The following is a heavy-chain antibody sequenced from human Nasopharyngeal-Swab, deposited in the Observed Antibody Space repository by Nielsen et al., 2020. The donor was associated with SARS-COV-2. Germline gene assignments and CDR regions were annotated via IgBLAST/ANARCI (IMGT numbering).Heavy chain of an antibody. Sequence: SVKVSCKASGFTFTSSAVQWVRQARGQRLEWIGWIVVGSGNTNYAQKFQERVTITRDMSTSTAYMELSSLRSEGTAVYYCAAAISSSWYHYYYYGMDVWGQGTTVTVSS. CDR3: AAAISSSWYHYYYYGMDV. CDR1: GFTFTSSA. V-gene: IGHV1-58*01. CDR2: IVVGSGNT. J-gene: IGHJ6*02. D-gene: IGHD6-13*01.